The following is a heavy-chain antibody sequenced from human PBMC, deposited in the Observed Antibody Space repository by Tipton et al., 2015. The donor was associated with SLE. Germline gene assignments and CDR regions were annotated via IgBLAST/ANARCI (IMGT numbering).Heavy chain of an antibody. D-gene: IGHD5-24*01. CDR1: GGSISSYY. CDR2: IYYSGST. CDR3: ARVERWVQNRGVDS. V-gene: IGHV4-59*12. J-gene: IGHJ5*01. Sequence: TLSLTCTVSGGSISSYYWSWIRQPPGKGLEWIGYIYYSGSTSYSSSLKSRLTISMDTSKNQFSLKLTSVTAADTAMYYCARVERWVQNRGVDSWGQGTLVTVSS.